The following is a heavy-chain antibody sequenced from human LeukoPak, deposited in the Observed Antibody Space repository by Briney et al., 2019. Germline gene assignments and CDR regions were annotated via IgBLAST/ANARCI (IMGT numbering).Heavy chain of an antibody. CDR2: ISRSGTTL. V-gene: IGHV3-48*03. Sequence: PGGSLRLSCAASGFIFSNYEMNWVRQAPGKGLEWVSYISRSGTTLYYAGSVKGRFTTSRDNAKQSVYLQMNSLRAVDTAIYYCARDLSSSYNYGVDVWGQGTTVTVS. CDR1: GFIFSNYE. D-gene: IGHD6-13*01. CDR3: ARDLSSSYNYGVDV. J-gene: IGHJ6*02.